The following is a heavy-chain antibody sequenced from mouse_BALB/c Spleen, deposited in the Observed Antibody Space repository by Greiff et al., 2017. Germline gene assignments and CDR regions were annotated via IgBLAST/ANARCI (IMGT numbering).Heavy chain of an antibody. D-gene: IGHD2-14*01. J-gene: IGHJ1*01. Sequence: QVQLKQSAAELARPGASVKMSCKASGYTFTSYTMHWVKQRPGQGLEWIGYINPSSGYTEYNQKFKDKTTLTADKSSSTAYMQLSSLTSEDSAVYYCARDYRYDVYWYFDVWGAGTTVTVSS. CDR2: INPSSGYT. CDR3: ARDYRYDVYWYFDV. V-gene: IGHV1-4*02. CDR1: GYTFTSYT.